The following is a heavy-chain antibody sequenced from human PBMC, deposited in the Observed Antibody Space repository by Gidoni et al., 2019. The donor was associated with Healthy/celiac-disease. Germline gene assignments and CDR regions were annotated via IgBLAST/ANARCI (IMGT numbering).Heavy chain of an antibody. CDR3: ARDLRGWFDP. J-gene: IGHJ5*02. CDR2: IYYSGST. V-gene: IGHV4-59*01. Sequence: QVQLQESGPRLVKPSETLSLTCTVSGGSISSYYWSWIRQPPGKGLEWIGYIYYSGSTNYNPSLKSRVTISVDTSKNQFSLKLSSVTAADTAVYYCARDLRGWFDPWGQGTLVTVSS. CDR1: GGSISSYY.